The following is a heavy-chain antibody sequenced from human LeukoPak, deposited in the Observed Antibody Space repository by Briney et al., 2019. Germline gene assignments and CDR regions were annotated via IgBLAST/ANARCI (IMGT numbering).Heavy chain of an antibody. CDR3: ASTYSYDSSGYYPFDY. CDR1: GFTFSRYA. V-gene: IGHV3-64D*06. D-gene: IGHD3-22*01. CDR2: ITNNGRST. J-gene: IGHJ4*02. Sequence: SGGSLRLSCSASGFTFSRYAMHWVRQPPGKGLEYVSAITNNGRSTYYADSVKGRFTISRDNSKNTLYLQMSSLRAEDTAVYYCASTYSYDSSGYYPFDYWGQGPLLTVPS.